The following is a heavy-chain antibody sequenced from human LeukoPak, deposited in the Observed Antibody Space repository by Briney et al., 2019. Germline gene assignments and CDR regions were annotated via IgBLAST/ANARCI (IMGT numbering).Heavy chain of an antibody. Sequence: GESLRISCKGSGYRFSSYWITWVRQMPGKGLEWMGRIDPSDSYTNYSPSFQGHVTISADKSISTAYLQWSSLKASDTAMYYCARQIRAGYSTGWYDWFDPWGQGTLVTVS. CDR2: IDPSDSYT. D-gene: IGHD6-19*01. CDR1: GYRFSSYW. CDR3: ARQIRAGYSTGWYDWFDP. V-gene: IGHV5-10-1*01. J-gene: IGHJ5*02.